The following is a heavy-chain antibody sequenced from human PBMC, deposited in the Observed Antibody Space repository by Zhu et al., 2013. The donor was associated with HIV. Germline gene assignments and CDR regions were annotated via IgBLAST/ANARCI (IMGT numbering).Heavy chain of an antibody. D-gene: IGHD4-17*01. CDR2: ITPIFRTA. CDR1: GGTFTSYT. J-gene: IGHJ4*01. Sequence: QVRLVQSGPEVKKPGSSVKVSCKASGGTFTSYTITWVRQTPGQGLEWVGGITPIFRTANYAQRLQGRVTIIADESTTTVYMELSSLRYDDTALYYCAREPANRYGGNSLFDFWGQGTLITVSS. CDR3: AREPANRYGGNSLFDF. V-gene: IGHV1-69*01.